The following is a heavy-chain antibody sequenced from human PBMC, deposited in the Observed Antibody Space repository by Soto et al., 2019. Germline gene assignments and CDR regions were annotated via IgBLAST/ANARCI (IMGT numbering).Heavy chain of an antibody. Sequence: QVRLQESGPGLVKPSGTLSLACVVSGGSISGDYWWTWVRQSPGKGLEWLGEIFHIGGTNSNPSLKTRVTLSVDKSEREFSLTLTSVTAADTAVYYCARGDSGSYLREGLGYYYVMDIWGQGTTVTVSS. CDR1: GGSISGDYW. V-gene: IGHV4-4*02. J-gene: IGHJ6*02. CDR2: IFHIGGT. CDR3: ARGDSGSYLREGLGYYYVMDI. D-gene: IGHD1-26*01.